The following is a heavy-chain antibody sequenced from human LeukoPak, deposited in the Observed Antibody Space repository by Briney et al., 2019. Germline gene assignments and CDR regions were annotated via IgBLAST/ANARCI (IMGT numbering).Heavy chain of an antibody. CDR1: GFTFSSYS. Sequence: GGSLRLSCAASGFTFSSYSMNWVRQAPGKGLEWVSYISSGSSTIYYADSVKGRFTISRDNAKNSLYLQMNSLRAEDTAVYYCARDTAGGYVNYWGQGTLVTVSS. J-gene: IGHJ4*02. D-gene: IGHD5-12*01. CDR2: ISSGSSTI. CDR3: ARDTAGGYVNY. V-gene: IGHV3-48*01.